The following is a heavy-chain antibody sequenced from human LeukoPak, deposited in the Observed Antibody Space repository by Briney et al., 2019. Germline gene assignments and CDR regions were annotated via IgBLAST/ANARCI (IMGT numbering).Heavy chain of an antibody. D-gene: IGHD2-2*02. CDR2: INHDGST. Sequence: PSETLSLTCAVYGGSFSGYYWSWIRQPPGKGLEWIGEINHDGSTKYYPSLKSRVTISLDTSKNQFSLKLSSVPAADTAVYYCARTYCSSTFCYTSAFDIWGQGTMVTVSS. V-gene: IGHV4-34*01. CDR1: GGSFSGYY. J-gene: IGHJ3*02. CDR3: ARTYCSSTFCYTSAFDI.